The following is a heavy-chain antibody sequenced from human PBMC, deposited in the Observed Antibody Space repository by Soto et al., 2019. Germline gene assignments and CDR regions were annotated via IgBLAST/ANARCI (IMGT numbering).Heavy chain of an antibody. J-gene: IGHJ4*01. Sequence: AQTLSLTCDISGDSVSSNTAGWNLVRQSPSRGLEWLGRTYYRSKWYYDYALSVRSRITINPDTSKNQYSLQLNSVTPEDTAVYYCARGEQYSGRIFDYWGQGTLVTVSS. D-gene: IGHD1-26*01. V-gene: IGHV6-1*01. CDR1: GDSVSSNTAG. CDR3: ARGEQYSGRIFDY. CDR2: TYYRSKWYY.